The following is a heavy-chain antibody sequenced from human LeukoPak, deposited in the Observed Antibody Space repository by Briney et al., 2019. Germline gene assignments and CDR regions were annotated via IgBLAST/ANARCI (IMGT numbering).Heavy chain of an antibody. V-gene: IGHV4-34*01. CDR3: ARGRGDRGYCSSTSCYYMDV. CDR1: GGSFSGYY. D-gene: IGHD2-2*01. CDR2: INHSGST. J-gene: IGHJ6*03. Sequence: SETLSLTCAVYGGSFSGYYWSWIRQPPGKGLEWIGEINHSGSTNYNPSLKSRVTISVDTPKNQFSLKLSSVTAADTAVYYCARGRGDRGYCSSTSCYYMDVWGKGTTVTVSS.